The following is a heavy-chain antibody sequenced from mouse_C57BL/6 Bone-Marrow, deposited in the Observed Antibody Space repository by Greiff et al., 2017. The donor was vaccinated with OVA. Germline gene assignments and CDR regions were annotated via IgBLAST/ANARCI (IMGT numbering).Heavy chain of an antibody. CDR2: IDPETGGT. V-gene: IGHV1-15*01. J-gene: IGHJ4*01. Sequence: QVHVKQSGAELVRPGASVTLSCKASGYTFTDYEMHWVKQTPVHGLEWIGAIDPETGGTAYNQKFKGKAILTADKSSSTAYMELRSLTSEDSAVYYCTGYYGSSSYYYAMDYWGQGTSVTVSS. CDR3: TGYYGSSSYYYAMDY. D-gene: IGHD1-1*01. CDR1: GYTFTDYE.